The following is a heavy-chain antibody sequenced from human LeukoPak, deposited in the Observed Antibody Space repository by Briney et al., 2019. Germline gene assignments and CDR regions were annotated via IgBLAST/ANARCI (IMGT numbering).Heavy chain of an antibody. D-gene: IGHD2-2*02. Sequence: PSETLSLTCTGSGGSISRYYWSWIRQPPGKRLEWIGYIYYSGSTNYNPSLKSRVTISVDTSKSQFSLKLSSVTAADTAVYYCARGSYPDAFDIWGQGTMVTVSS. J-gene: IGHJ3*02. CDR2: IYYSGST. CDR1: GGSISRYY. V-gene: IGHV4-59*01. CDR3: ARGSYPDAFDI.